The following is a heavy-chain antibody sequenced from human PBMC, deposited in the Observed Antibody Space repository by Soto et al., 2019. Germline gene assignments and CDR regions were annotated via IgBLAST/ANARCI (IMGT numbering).Heavy chain of an antibody. V-gene: IGHV3-23*01. D-gene: IGHD2-2*01. Sequence: GGSLRLSCAASGFTFSSYAMSWVLQAPGKGLEWVSAISGSGGSTYYADSVKGRFTISRDNSKNTLYLQMNSLRAEDTAVYYCAKAIGVPAAIDGYYYYYGMDVWGQGTTVTVSS. CDR3: AKAIGVPAAIDGYYYYYGMDV. CDR2: ISGSGGST. J-gene: IGHJ6*02. CDR1: GFTFSSYA.